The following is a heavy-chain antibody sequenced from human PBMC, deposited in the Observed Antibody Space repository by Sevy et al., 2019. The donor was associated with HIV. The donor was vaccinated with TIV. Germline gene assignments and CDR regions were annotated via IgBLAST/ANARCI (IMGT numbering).Heavy chain of an antibody. CDR3: ARSLSQDPDYYDSSGYHY. V-gene: IGHV1-18*01. D-gene: IGHD3-22*01. J-gene: IGHJ4*02. CDR2: ISAYNGNT. Sequence: ASVKVSCKASGYTCTSYGISWVRQAPRQGLEWIGWISAYNGNTNYAQKLQGRVTMTTDTSTSTAYMELRSLRSDDTAVYYCARSLSQDPDYYDSSGYHYWGQGTLVTVSS. CDR1: GYTCTSYG.